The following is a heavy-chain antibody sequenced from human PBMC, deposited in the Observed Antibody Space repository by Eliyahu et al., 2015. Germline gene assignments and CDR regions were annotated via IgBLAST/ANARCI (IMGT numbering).Heavy chain of an antibody. CDR1: GGSISSYY. CDR2: LHSRGNT. CDR3: ARDPAAGMGYYYMDV. V-gene: IGHV4-4*07. J-gene: IGHJ6*03. Sequence: QVQLQESGPGLVKPSETLSLXCSXSGGSISSYYWXWVRQPAGKGLEWIGRLHSRGNTNYSPSLMSRATMSLEASKNQFSLTLRSVTAADTAVYYCARDPAAGMGYYYMDVWGKGTTVTVSS. D-gene: IGHD6-13*01.